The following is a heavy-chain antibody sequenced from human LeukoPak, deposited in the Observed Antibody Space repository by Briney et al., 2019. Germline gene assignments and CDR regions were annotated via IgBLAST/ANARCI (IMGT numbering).Heavy chain of an antibody. Sequence: SQTLSLTCTVSGYSVTSGDYYWSWIRQAPGKGLEWIGYIYYSGGTAYNPSLESRLSISVDTSMNQFSLKLYSVTAADTAVYYCTKPIFRQMAAAGEFDYWGQGTLVTVSS. CDR1: GYSVTSGDYY. CDR3: TKPIFRQMAAAGEFDY. D-gene: IGHD6-13*01. V-gene: IGHV4-30-4*01. J-gene: IGHJ4*02. CDR2: IYYSGGT.